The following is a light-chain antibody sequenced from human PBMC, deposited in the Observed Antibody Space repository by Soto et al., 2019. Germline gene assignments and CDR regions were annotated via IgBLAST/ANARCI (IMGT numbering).Light chain of an antibody. V-gene: IGKV3-15*01. Sequence: EIVMTQSPATLSVSPGERATLSCRASQSISGNLAWYQQKPGQAPRLLIYGASTRATGIPARFSGSGSGTDFTLTISSLQSEDFAVYYCQQYNNWPPLTFGGGTKVEIK. CDR3: QQYNNWPPLT. CDR2: GAS. CDR1: QSISGN. J-gene: IGKJ4*01.